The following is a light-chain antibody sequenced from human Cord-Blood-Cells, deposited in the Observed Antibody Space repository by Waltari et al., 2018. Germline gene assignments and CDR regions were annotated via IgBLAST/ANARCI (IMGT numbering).Light chain of an antibody. CDR1: QSVSSY. J-gene: IGKJ3*01. V-gene: IGKV3-11*01. CDR2: DAS. CDR3: QQRSNWPPFT. Sequence: EIVLTQSPATLSLSPGERATLSCRASQSVSSYLAWYHQKPGQAPRLLIYDASNRATGIPAGFSGSGSGTDFTLTISSLEPEDFAVYYCQQRSNWPPFTFGPGTKVDIK.